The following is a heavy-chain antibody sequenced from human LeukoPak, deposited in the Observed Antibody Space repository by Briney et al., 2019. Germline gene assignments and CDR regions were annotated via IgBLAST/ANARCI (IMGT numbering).Heavy chain of an antibody. CDR2: ISYNGSNK. CDR3: ANLGAVAEAYYYGMDV. D-gene: IGHD6-19*01. CDR1: GFTFSNYA. J-gene: IGHJ6*02. Sequence: GGSLRLSCAASGFTFSNYAMHWVRQAPGKGLEWVAVISYNGSNKYYADSADSVKGRDADSVKGRFTISRDNAKNTLYLQMNSLRAEDTAVYYCANLGAVAEAYYYGMDVWGQGTTVTVSS. V-gene: IGHV3-30-3*01.